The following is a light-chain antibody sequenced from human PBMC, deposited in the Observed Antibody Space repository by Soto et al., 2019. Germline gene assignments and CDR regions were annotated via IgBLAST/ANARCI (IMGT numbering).Light chain of an antibody. CDR1: QSVGSY. Sequence: EIVLTQSPATLSLSPGERATLSCRASQSVGSYFAWYQQKPGQAPRLLIYDASNRATGIPARFRGSGSGTDFTLTISSLEPEDFAVYYCQQRGNWPLTFGQGTKVEIK. J-gene: IGKJ1*01. V-gene: IGKV3-11*01. CDR3: QQRGNWPLT. CDR2: DAS.